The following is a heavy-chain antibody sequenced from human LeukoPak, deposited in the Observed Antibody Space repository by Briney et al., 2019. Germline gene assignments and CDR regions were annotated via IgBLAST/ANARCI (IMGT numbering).Heavy chain of an antibody. CDR1: GYSLTSYW. CDR2: IYPGDTDT. V-gene: IGHV5-51*01. Sequence: GESLSISCKGSGYSLTSYWSGWVRHMPGKGLEGMGTIYPGDTDTRYSPSFQGQVTISADKSISTAYLQWSSLKASDTAMYYCARHYYYDSSGSYAFDIWGQGTMVTVSS. CDR3: ARHYYYDSSGSYAFDI. D-gene: IGHD3-22*01. J-gene: IGHJ3*02.